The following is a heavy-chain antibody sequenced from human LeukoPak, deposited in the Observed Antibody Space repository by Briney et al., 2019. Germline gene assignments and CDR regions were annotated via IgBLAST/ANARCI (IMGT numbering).Heavy chain of an antibody. D-gene: IGHD3-10*01. CDR1: GYSFTNYW. CDR2: IYPGDSDT. CDR3: ARGSVTMVRGVIKGVAFDI. Sequence: GESLKISCKGSGYSFTNYWIGWGRQMPGKGLEWMGVIYPGDSDTRYSPSFQGQVAISADKSISTAYLQWSSLKASDTAMYYCARGSVTMVRGVIKGVAFDIWGQGTMVTVSS. J-gene: IGHJ3*02. V-gene: IGHV5-51*01.